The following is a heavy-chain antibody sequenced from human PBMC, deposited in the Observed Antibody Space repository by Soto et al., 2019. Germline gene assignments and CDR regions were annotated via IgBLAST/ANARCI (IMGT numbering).Heavy chain of an antibody. D-gene: IGHD3-22*01. Sequence: ASVKVSCKASGYTFTTYAMHWVRQAPGQRLEWMGWINAGNGNTKYSQNFQGRVTITRDTSASTAYMELSSLRSEDTAVYYCASLIVVVTPNDAFDIWGQGTMVTVSS. CDR3: ASLIVVVTPNDAFDI. V-gene: IGHV1-3*01. J-gene: IGHJ3*02. CDR2: INAGNGNT. CDR1: GYTFTTYA.